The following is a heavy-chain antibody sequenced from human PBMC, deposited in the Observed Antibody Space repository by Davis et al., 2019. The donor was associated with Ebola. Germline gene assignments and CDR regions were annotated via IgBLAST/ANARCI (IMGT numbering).Heavy chain of an antibody. CDR2: IYYSGST. Sequence: PSETLSLTCTVSGGSISSGGYYWSWIRQHPGKGLEWIGYIYYSGSTYYNPSLKSRVTISVDTSKNQFSLKLSSVTAADTAVYYCASMGGNLPYDSSGSGPHFDYWGQGTLVTVSS. V-gene: IGHV4-31*03. J-gene: IGHJ4*02. CDR3: ASMGGNLPYDSSGSGPHFDY. CDR1: GGSISSGGYY. D-gene: IGHD3-22*01.